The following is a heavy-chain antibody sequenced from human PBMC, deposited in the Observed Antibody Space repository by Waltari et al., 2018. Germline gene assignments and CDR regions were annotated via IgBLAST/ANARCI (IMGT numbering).Heavy chain of an antibody. CDR2: IYSGVST. CDR3: AREGGGSYAVEGAFDI. CDR1: GFTVSSKY. V-gene: IGHV3-66*03. D-gene: IGHD1-26*01. J-gene: IGHJ3*02. Sequence: EVQLVESGGGLIQPGGSLRLSCAASGFTVSSKYLSWVRQAPGKGLEWVSVIYSGVSTYYADSVKGRFTISRDNSKNTLYLQMNSLRAEDTAVYYCAREGGGSYAVEGAFDIWGQGTMVTVSS.